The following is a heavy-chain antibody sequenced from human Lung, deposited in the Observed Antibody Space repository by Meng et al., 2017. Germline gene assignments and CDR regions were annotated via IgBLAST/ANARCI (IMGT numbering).Heavy chain of an antibody. V-gene: IGHV1-18*01. Sequence: QVQPVQSGPEGKKPGGSVKVSCKASDYTFTGYGVSWVRQAPGQGLEWMAWLGAHDGDTSHAPKFQGRVTVSADRPTATAYMELRSLRSDDTAVYYCARGTPGRSYSDYWGQGTLVTVSS. J-gene: IGHJ4*02. CDR3: ARGTPGRSYSDY. CDR2: LGAHDGDT. CDR1: DYTFTGYG. D-gene: IGHD3-10*01.